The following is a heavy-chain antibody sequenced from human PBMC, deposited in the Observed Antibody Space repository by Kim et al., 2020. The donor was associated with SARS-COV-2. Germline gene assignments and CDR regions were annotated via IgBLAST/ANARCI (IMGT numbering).Heavy chain of an antibody. CDR2: TYYRSKWYN. D-gene: IGHD2-15*01. J-gene: IGHJ4*02. Sequence: SQTLSITCAISGDSVSSNSAAWNWIRQSPSRGLEWLGRTYYRSKWYNDYAVSVKSRITINPDTSKNQFSLQLNSVTPEDTAVYYCARGIYCSGGSCPIDYWGQGTLVTVSS. CDR1: GDSVSSNSAA. CDR3: ARGIYCSGGSCPIDY. V-gene: IGHV6-1*01.